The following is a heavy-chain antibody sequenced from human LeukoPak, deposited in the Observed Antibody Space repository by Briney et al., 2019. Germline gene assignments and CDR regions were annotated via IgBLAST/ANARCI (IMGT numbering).Heavy chain of an antibody. V-gene: IGHV3-15*01. Sequence: RSLTLSCAASAFIFRSLSMNWVRQAPGKGLEWVGRIKSKTDGGTTDYAAPVKGRFTISRDDSKNTLYLQMNSLKTEDTAVYYHTSGIVGPIGVFHIWGQGTMVTVSS. CDR1: AFIFRSLS. J-gene: IGHJ3*02. CDR2: IKSKTDGGTT. CDR3: TSGIVGPIGVFHI. D-gene: IGHD1-26*01.